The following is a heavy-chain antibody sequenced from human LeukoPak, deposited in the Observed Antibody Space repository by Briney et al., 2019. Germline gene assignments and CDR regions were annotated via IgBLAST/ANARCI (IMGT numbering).Heavy chain of an antibody. Sequence: GGSLRLSCAASGFTVSSNYMSWVRPAPGKGLEWVSVIYSGGSTYYADSVKGRFTISRDNSKNTLYLQTNSLRAEDTAVYYCASRRKSFYGMDVWGQATTVTVSS. CDR2: IYSGGST. J-gene: IGHJ6*02. CDR3: ASRRKSFYGMDV. V-gene: IGHV3-53*01. D-gene: IGHD1-26*01. CDR1: GFTVSSNY.